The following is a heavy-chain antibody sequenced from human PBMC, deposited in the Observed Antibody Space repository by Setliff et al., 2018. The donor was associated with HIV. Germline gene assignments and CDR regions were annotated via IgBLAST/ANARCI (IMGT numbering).Heavy chain of an antibody. CDR3: AREGITGTTLHPY. Sequence: GGSLRLSCTASGFTFSSYWMSWVRQAPGKGLEWVANIKQDGSEKHYVDSVKGRFTISRDNAKNSLYLQMNSLRVEDTAVHYCAREGITGTTLHPYWGQGTLVTVSS. J-gene: IGHJ4*02. CDR2: IKQDGSEK. V-gene: IGHV3-7*01. CDR1: GFTFSSYW. D-gene: IGHD1-7*01.